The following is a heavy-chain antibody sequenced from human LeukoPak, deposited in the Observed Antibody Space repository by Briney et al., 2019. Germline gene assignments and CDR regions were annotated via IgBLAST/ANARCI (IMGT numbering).Heavy chain of an antibody. CDR1: GGSISSSPYY. CDR2: IYYSGTT. D-gene: IGHD5-18*01. V-gene: IGHV4-39*07. Sequence: SETLSLTCTVSGGSISSSPYYWGWIRQPPGKGLEWIGSIYYSGTTHYNPSLESRVTISVDTSKNQFSLKLASVTAADTAIYYCGEGGGRFSYYNRFHPWGQGTLGNGSS. CDR3: GEGGGRFSYYNRFHP. J-gene: IGHJ5*01.